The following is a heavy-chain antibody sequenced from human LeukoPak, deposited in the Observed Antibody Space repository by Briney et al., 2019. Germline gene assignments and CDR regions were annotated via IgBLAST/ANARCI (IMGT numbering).Heavy chain of an antibody. J-gene: IGHJ4*02. CDR2: IIPIFGTA. CDR3: ARGYSSSWYYFDY. V-gene: IGHV1-69*06. CDR1: GYTFTSYY. D-gene: IGHD6-13*01. Sequence: ASVKVSCKASGYTFTSYYMHWVRQAPGQGLEWMGGIIPIFGTANYAQKFQGRVTITADKSTSTAYMELSSLRSEDTAVYYCARGYSSSWYYFDYWGQGTLVTVSS.